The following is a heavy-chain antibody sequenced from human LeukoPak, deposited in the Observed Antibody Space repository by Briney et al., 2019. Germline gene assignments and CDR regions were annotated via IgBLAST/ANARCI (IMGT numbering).Heavy chain of an antibody. D-gene: IGHD3-22*01. Sequence: SETLSLTCTVSGGSISSYYWSWIRQPPGKGLEWIGNIYDSGSTNYNPSLKSRVTISVDTSKNQCSLKLSSVTAADTAVYYCARQSISGSSLSYFDYWGQGTLVNVSP. CDR2: IYDSGST. CDR1: GGSISSYY. V-gene: IGHV4-59*01. CDR3: ARQSISGSSLSYFDY. J-gene: IGHJ4*02.